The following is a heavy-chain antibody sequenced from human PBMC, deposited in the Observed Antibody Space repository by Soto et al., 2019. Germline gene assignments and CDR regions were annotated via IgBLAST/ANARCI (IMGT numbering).Heavy chain of an antibody. CDR2: IYSSGST. CDR3: AKVALGGYYDSSGYRGAFDI. V-gene: IGHV3-53*01. D-gene: IGHD3-22*01. Sequence: GGSLRLSCAASGFTVNSKYMSWVRQAPGKGLEWVSVIYSSGSTYYADSVKDRFTISRDNSKNTLYLQMNSLRAEDTAVYYCAKVALGGYYDSSGYRGAFDIWGQGTTVTVSS. CDR1: GFTVNSKY. J-gene: IGHJ3*02.